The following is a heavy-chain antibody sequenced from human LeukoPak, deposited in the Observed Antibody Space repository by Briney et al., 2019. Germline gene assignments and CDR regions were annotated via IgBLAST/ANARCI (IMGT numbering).Heavy chain of an antibody. CDR2: IYHSGST. CDR1: GGSLSRTNW. D-gene: IGHD3-10*01. CDR3: AERNGLGSYEGDY. J-gene: IGHJ4*02. V-gene: IGHV4-4*02. Sequence: PSETLSLTCDVSGGSLSRTNWWSWVRQPPGKGLEWIGEIYHSGSTNYNPSLKSRVTISVDKSKNQFSLKLSSVTAADTAVYYCAERNGLGSYEGDYWGQGTLVTVSS.